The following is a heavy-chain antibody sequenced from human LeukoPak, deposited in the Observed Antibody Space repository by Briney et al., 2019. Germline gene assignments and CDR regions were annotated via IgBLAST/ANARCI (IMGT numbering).Heavy chain of an antibody. CDR2: INPDNGDS. V-gene: IGHV1-2*06. CDR1: GYTFTGYY. Sequence: ASVKVSCKASGYTFTGYYVHWVRQAPGQGLEWMGRINPDNGDSNLAQKFQGRVTMTRDASISTVYMDLSRLRSDDTAVYYCARMSSPLQYNWFDPWGQGTLVTVSS. CDR3: ARMSSPLQYNWFDP. J-gene: IGHJ5*02. D-gene: IGHD1-14*01.